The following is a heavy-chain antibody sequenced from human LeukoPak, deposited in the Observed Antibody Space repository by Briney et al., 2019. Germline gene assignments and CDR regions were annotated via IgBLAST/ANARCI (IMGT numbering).Heavy chain of an antibody. D-gene: IGHD3-3*01. V-gene: IGHV3-21*01. J-gene: IGHJ4*02. CDR1: GFTFSSYS. CDR2: ISSSSSYI. Sequence: GGSLRLSCAASGFTFSSYSMNWVRQAPGKGLEWVSSISSSSSYIYYADSVKGRFTISRDNAKNSLYLQMNSLRAEDTAVYYCAKASDVLRFLEWSPFDYWGQGTLVTVSS. CDR3: AKASDVLRFLEWSPFDY.